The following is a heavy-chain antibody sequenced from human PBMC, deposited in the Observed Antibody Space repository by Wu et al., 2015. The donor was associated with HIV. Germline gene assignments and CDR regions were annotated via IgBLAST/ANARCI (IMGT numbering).Heavy chain of an antibody. CDR2: VNPNGGST. J-gene: IGHJ4*02. V-gene: IGHV1-46*01. CDR1: GGPTSEDSSSTY. CDR3: ARAKGLADSFDY. D-gene: IGHD3/OR15-3a*01. Sequence: QVHLVQSGTEVKKPGSSVRLSCKASGGPTSEDSSSTYAMNWVRQVPGQGLEWMGVVNPNGGSTTYAQNFKGRISMTRDTSTRIVYMELSSLRFEDTAVYYCARAKGLADSFDYWGQGTLITVS.